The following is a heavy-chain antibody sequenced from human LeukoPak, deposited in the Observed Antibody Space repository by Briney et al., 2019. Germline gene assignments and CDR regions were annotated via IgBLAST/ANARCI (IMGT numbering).Heavy chain of an antibody. J-gene: IGHJ5*02. D-gene: IGHD6-19*01. CDR2: INPNSGGT. CDR3: ARVVAGNWFDP. V-gene: IGHV1-2*02. Sequence: ASVKVSCKASGYTFTGYYMHWVRQAPGQGLEWMGWINPNSGGTNYAQKFQGKVTMTRDTSITTAYMELSRLRSDDTAVYYCARVVAGNWFDPWGQGTLVTVSS. CDR1: GYTFTGYY.